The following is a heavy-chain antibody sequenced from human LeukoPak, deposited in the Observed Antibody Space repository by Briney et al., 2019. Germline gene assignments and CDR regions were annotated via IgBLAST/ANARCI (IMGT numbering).Heavy chain of an antibody. CDR1: GFTFDDYA. CDR2: IGWNSGGI. Sequence: PGRSLRLSCAASGFTFDDYAMHWVRQVPGKGLEWVSGIGWNSGGIGYADSVKGRFTISRDNAKNSLYLQMNSLRPEDTALFYCVKGTTFDAFGMWGQGTMVTVSS. D-gene: IGHD4-17*01. CDR3: VKGTTFDAFGM. V-gene: IGHV3-9*01. J-gene: IGHJ3*02.